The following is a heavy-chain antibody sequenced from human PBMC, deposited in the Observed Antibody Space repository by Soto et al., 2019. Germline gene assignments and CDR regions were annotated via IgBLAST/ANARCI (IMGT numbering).Heavy chain of an antibody. CDR1: GFTFSSYW. V-gene: IGHV3-7*01. J-gene: IGHJ5*02. Sequence: GGSLRLSCAASGFTFSSYWMSWVRQAPGKGLEWVANIKQDGSEKYYVDSVKGRFTISRDNAKNSLFLQMNSLRAEDTAVYYCAREIVRNDFWSGQGENWFDPWGQGTLVTVSS. CDR2: IKQDGSEK. D-gene: IGHD3-3*01. CDR3: AREIVRNDFWSGQGENWFDP.